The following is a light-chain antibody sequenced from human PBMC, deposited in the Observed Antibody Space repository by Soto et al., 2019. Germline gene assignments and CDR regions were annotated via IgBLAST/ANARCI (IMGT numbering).Light chain of an antibody. J-gene: IGLJ1*01. Sequence: QSALTQPPSASGSPGQSVTISCTGNSNDVGYSSFISWYQQHPGKGPKLIIYEVSKRPSGVPDRFSGSKSGNTASLSVSGLQDEDEADYFCNAEADNGKNVFGPGTKLTVL. CDR2: EVS. CDR1: SNDVGYSSF. CDR3: NAEADNGKNV. V-gene: IGLV2-8*01.